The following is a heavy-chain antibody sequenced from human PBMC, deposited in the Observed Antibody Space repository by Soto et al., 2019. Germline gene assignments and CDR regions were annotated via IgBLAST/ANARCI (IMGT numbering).Heavy chain of an antibody. D-gene: IGHD6-19*01. CDR1: GFAFGDYA. CDR2: ISWNSGSI. V-gene: IGHV3-9*01. J-gene: IGHJ6*02. CDR3: AKDLAGKGDYYYYYGMDV. Sequence: GGSLRLSCAASGFAFGDYAMHWVRQPPGKGLEWVSGISWNSGSIGYADSVKARFTIFRDNDKKFLYLQMNSLRPEDTALYYCAKDLAGKGDYYYYYGMDVWGQGTTVTVSS.